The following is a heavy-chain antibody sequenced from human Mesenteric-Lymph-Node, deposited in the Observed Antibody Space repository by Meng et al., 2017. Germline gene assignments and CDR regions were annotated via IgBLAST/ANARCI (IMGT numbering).Heavy chain of an antibody. CDR3: ARDRGVRWLDS. CDR1: GVTFCSHG. V-gene: IGHV3-33*01. J-gene: IGHJ5*01. Sequence: QVQSGESGGGEVQPGTSLVLACAAAGVTFCSHGFHWVRQAPGKALEWVAFIASDGRNKNYAESVKGRFTTSRDNSMNTLSLQMNSLRVDDTALYFCARDRGVRWLDSWGQGTLVTVSS. D-gene: IGHD3-3*01. CDR2: IASDGRNK.